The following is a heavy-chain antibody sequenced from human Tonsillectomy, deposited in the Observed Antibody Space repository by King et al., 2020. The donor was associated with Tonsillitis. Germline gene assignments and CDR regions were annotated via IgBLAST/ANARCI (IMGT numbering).Heavy chain of an antibody. Sequence: QLQESGPGLVKPSETLSLICNVSGDFISSYYWSWIRQSPGKGLEWIGHIHYNGISHNNPSLKSRIILSVDTSKNPFSLQLTSLTAADSAVYYCARGAEDAGGNSVGFDYWGQGTQVTVSS. CDR3: ARGAEDAGGNSVGFDY. J-gene: IGHJ4*02. D-gene: IGHD4-23*01. CDR2: IHYNGIS. V-gene: IGHV4-59*01. CDR1: GDFISSYY.